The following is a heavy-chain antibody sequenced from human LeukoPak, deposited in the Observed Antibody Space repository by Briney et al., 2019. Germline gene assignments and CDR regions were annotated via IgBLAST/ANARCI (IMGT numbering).Heavy chain of an antibody. CDR3: ATSRVFDF. Sequence: GSLRLSCVTSGFTFSDYFMNWIRQAPGKGPEWLSFINSDGNNIYYRDSVKGRFTISRDNAKKTLYLEMNNLRVDDTAIYYCATSRVFDFWGQGTLVAVSS. J-gene: IGHJ4*02. V-gene: IGHV3-11*04. CDR1: GFTFSDYF. CDR2: INSDGNNI.